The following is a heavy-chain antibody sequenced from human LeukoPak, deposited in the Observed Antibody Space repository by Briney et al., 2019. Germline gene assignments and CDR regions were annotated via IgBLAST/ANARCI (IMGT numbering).Heavy chain of an antibody. CDR1: GGSIGSSF. V-gene: IGHV4-59*08. CDR3: ARRLRAESDASPDNWIGP. D-gene: IGHD3-16*01. Sequence: SETLSLNCSVSGGSIGSSFWNWIRQPPGKGLEWIGHVFHTGSARYNPSLTSRVTISVDTSNNQFSLTLHSVTAADTAIYYCARRLRAESDASPDNWIGPWGQGALVTVSS. CDR2: VFHTGSA. J-gene: IGHJ5*02.